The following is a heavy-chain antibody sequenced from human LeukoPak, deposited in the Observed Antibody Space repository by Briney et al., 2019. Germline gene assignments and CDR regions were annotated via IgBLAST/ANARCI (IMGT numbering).Heavy chain of an antibody. D-gene: IGHD3-10*01. V-gene: IGHV3-66*01. Sequence: GGSLRLSCAASGFTVSSNYMSWVRQAPGKGLEWVLVIYSGGSTYYADSVKGRFTISRDNSKNTLYLQMNSLRAEDTAVYYCARDSMVRGVIVYGMDVWGQGTTVTVSS. J-gene: IGHJ6*02. CDR1: GFTVSSNY. CDR2: IYSGGST. CDR3: ARDSMVRGVIVYGMDV.